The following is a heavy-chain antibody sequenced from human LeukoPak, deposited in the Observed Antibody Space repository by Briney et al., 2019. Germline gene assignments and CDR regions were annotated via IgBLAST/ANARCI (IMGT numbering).Heavy chain of an antibody. D-gene: IGHD6-13*01. Sequence: PGGSLRLSCAASGFTFSDYYMSWIRQAPGKGLEWLSYISRSGSHTPYADSVKGRFTVSRDNAKNSLSLELNSLRVDDTAIYYCARVGSTAGAGTPDYWGQGTLVTVSS. CDR2: ISRSGSHT. CDR3: ARVGSTAGAGTPDY. V-gene: IGHV3-11*06. CDR1: GFTFSDYY. J-gene: IGHJ4*02.